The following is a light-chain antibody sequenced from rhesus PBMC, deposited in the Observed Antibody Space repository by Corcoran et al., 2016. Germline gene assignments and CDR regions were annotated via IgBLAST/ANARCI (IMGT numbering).Light chain of an antibody. J-gene: IGKJ2*01. CDR2: KAS. V-gene: IGKV1-74*01. Sequence: DIQMTQSPSSLSASVGDRVTITCRASENVNNYLNWYQQKPGKAPKLLIYKASTLQIGVPSRFSGSGSGTDYTFTIRILQPEDVATYYCQHGYGTPYSFGQGTKVEIK. CDR3: QHGYGTPYS. CDR1: ENVNNY.